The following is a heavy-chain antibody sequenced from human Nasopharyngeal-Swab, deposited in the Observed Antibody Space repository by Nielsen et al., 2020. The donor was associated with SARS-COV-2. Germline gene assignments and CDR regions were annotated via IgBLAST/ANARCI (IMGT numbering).Heavy chain of an antibody. Sequence: ASVKVSYKASGYSFTGYYLHWVRQAPGQGPEWVGSLNPNSGGTNYAQKFQGRVTLTLDTSINTAYMDLTSLRSDDTAVYYCAREIYYGSGSYYVDDAFDIWGQGTMVTVSS. CDR2: LNPNSGGT. D-gene: IGHD3-10*01. V-gene: IGHV1-2*02. CDR1: GYSFTGYY. J-gene: IGHJ3*02. CDR3: AREIYYGSGSYYVDDAFDI.